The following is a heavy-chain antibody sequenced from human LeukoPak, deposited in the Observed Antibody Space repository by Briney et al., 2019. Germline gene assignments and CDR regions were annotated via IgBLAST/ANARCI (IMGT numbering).Heavy chain of an antibody. Sequence: SETLSLTCTVSGGSISSYYWSWTRQPPGKGLEWIGYIYYSGSTNYNPSLKSRVTISVDTSKNQFSLKLSSVTAADTAVYYCARHLPGATYADYWGQGTLVTVSS. J-gene: IGHJ4*02. V-gene: IGHV4-59*08. CDR3: ARHLPGATYADY. D-gene: IGHD1-26*01. CDR1: GGSISSYY. CDR2: IYYSGST.